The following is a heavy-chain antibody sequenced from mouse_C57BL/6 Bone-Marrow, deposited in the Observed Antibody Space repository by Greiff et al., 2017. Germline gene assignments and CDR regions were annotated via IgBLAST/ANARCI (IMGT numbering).Heavy chain of an antibody. CDR1: GFSLTSYG. Sequence: VQLVESGPGLVAPSQSLSITCTVSGFSLTSYGVHWVRQPPGKGLEWLVVIWSDGSTTYNSALKTRLSISKDNSKSQVFLKMNSLQTDDTAMYYCARHGLIYYDYDGGGLYAMDYWGQGTSVTVSS. D-gene: IGHD2-4*01. CDR3: ARHGLIYYDYDGGGLYAMDY. J-gene: IGHJ4*01. V-gene: IGHV2-6-1*01. CDR2: IWSDGST.